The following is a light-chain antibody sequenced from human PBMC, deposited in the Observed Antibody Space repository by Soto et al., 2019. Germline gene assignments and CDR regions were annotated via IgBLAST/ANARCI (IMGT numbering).Light chain of an antibody. V-gene: IGKV1-5*03. Sequence: DIQMTQSPSTLSASVGERVNITCRASQSVSRWLAWYQQKTGQDPKGMIYRASTLETGVPSRLSASGFGTEVTLTISSLQPDDFATYYCHQYNAFVSSFGGGTKLEI. CDR2: RAS. CDR3: HQYNAFVSS. CDR1: QSVSRW. J-gene: IGKJ2*03.